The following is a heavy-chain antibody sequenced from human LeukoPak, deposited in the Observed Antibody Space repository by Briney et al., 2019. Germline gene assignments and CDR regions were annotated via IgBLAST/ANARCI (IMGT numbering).Heavy chain of an antibody. D-gene: IGHD3-22*01. CDR3: AREVYYDSSGYYYGGLVDY. V-gene: IGHV1-46*01. CDR1: GYTFTSYD. CDR2: INPSGGST. J-gene: IGHJ4*02. Sequence: ASVKVSCKASGYTFTSYDINWVRQAPGQGLEWMGIINPSGGSTSYAQKFQGRVTMTRDTSTSTVYMELSSLRSEDTAVYYCAREVYYDSSGYYYGGLVDYWGQGTLVTVSS.